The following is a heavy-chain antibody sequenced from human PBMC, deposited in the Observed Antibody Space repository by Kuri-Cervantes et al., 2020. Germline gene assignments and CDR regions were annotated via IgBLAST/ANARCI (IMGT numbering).Heavy chain of an antibody. D-gene: IGHD3-22*01. CDR2: ISYDGSNK. Sequence: GGSLRLSCAASGFTFSSYGMHRVRQAPGKGLEWVAVISYDGSNKYYADSVKGRFTISRDNSKNTLYLQMNSLRAEDTAVYYCAKLTSSGYSDYWGQGTLVTVSS. CDR3: AKLTSSGYSDY. V-gene: IGHV3-30*18. J-gene: IGHJ4*02. CDR1: GFTFSSYG.